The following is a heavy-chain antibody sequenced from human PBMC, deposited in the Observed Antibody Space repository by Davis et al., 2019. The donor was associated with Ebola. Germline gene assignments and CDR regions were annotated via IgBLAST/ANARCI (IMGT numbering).Heavy chain of an antibody. CDR2: INPSGGST. CDR3: AREFRVTAIPLDFDY. D-gene: IGHD2-21*02. Sequence: ASVKVSCKASGYTFTSYYMHWVRQAPGQGLEWMGIINPSGGSTSYAQKFQGRVTMTRDTSTSTVYMELSSLRSEDTAVYYCAREFRVTAIPLDFDYWGQGTLVTVSS. CDR1: GYTFTSYY. V-gene: IGHV1-46*01. J-gene: IGHJ4*02.